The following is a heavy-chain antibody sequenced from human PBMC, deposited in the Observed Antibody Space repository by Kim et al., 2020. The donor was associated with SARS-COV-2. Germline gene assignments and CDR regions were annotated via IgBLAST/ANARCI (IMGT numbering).Heavy chain of an antibody. D-gene: IGHD3-22*01. J-gene: IGHJ4*02. Sequence: FQGRVTITADESTSTAYMELSSLRSEDTAVYYCARDRRAYYDSSGYAPDYWGQGTLVTVSS. CDR3: ARDRRAYYDSSGYAPDY. V-gene: IGHV1-69*01.